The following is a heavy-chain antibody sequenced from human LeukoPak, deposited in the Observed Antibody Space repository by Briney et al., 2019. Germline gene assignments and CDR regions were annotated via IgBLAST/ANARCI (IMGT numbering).Heavy chain of an antibody. D-gene: IGHD5-18*01. J-gene: IGHJ4*02. CDR1: GFTFSSYG. CDR2: ISYDASNK. V-gene: IGHV3-30*03. CDR3: ARPVDTAMITWFDY. Sequence: GGSLRLSCAASGFTFSSYGMHWVRQAPGKGLEWMAVISYDASNKYYADSVKGRFTISRDNSKNTLYLQMDSLRAEDTAVYYCARPVDTAMITWFDYWGQGTLVTVSS.